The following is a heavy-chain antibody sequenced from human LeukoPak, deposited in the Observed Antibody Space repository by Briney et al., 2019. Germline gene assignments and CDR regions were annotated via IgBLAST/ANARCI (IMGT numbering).Heavy chain of an antibody. D-gene: IGHD2-15*01. Sequence: GESLNIYCQGPGFSFTSYWIGWVGQTPRKGRAWMGFIYLGDSDIRHSPSSQGQVTISAEKSISTAYLQWSSLKASDTAMYYCARLAGHWSGGSSYYRRYMDVWGKGTTVTVSS. CDR3: ARLAGHWSGGSSYYRRYMDV. CDR1: GFSFTSYW. J-gene: IGHJ6*03. CDR2: IYLGDSDI. V-gene: IGHV5-51*01.